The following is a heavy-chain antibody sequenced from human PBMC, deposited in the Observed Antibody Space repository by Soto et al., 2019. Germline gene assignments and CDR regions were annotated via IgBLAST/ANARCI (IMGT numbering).Heavy chain of an antibody. D-gene: IGHD1-26*01. CDR2: IYYRGST. Sequence: SETLSLTCTVSGGSISSHYWSWVRQAPGKGLEWIGHIYYRGSTSYNPSLRSRSTISVDTSNNQFSLKLNSVTTADTAVYHCARDGREASGMDVWGQGTKVTVSS. CDR1: GGSISSHY. V-gene: IGHV4-59*11. CDR3: ARDGREASGMDV. J-gene: IGHJ6*02.